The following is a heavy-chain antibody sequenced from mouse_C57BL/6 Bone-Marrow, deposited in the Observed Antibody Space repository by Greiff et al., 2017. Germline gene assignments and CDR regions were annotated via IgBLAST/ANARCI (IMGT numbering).Heavy chain of an antibody. Sequence: EVQLQQSGAELVKPGASVKLSCTASGFNIKDYYIHWVKQRTEQGLEWIGRIGPEDGETKYAPKFQDKATITADTSSNPAYLQLSRLTSEDTAVYYCTRSLIYYGTNYWGQGTTLTVSS. CDR3: TRSLIYYGTNY. D-gene: IGHD1-1*01. J-gene: IGHJ2*01. CDR2: IGPEDGET. CDR1: GFNIKDYY. V-gene: IGHV14-2*01.